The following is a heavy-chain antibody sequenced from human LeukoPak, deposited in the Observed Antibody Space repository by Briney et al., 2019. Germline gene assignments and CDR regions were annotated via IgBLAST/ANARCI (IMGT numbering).Heavy chain of an antibody. D-gene: IGHD3-9*01. CDR1: GGSISSYY. CDR2: IYYSGST. V-gene: IGHV4-59*01. CDR3: ARESSILTGYHY. J-gene: IGHJ4*02. Sequence: SETLSLTCTVSGGSISSYYWSWIRQPPGKGLEWIGYIYYSGSTNYNPSLKSRVTISVDTSKNQFSLKLSSVTAADTAVYYCARESSILTGYHYWGQGTLVTVSS.